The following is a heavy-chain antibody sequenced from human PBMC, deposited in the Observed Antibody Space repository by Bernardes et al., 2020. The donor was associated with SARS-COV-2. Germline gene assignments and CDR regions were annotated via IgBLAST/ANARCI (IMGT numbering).Heavy chain of an antibody. CDR2: ISWDGGST. CDR3: AREDSSGYYSNYFDY. CDR1: GFTFNDYT. Sequence: GGSLRLSCAASGFTFNDYTMHWVRQAPGKGLEWVSLISWDGGSTYYADSVKGRFTISRDNSKNSLYLQMNSLRTEDTALYYCAREDSSGYYSNYFDYWGQGTLVTVS. D-gene: IGHD3-22*01. J-gene: IGHJ4*02. V-gene: IGHV3-43*01.